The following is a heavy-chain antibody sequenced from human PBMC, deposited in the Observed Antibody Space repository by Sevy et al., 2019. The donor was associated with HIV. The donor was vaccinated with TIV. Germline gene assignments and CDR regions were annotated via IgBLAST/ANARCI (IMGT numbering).Heavy chain of an antibody. CDR3: ARDPTCNDFWSGYYTSWFDP. D-gene: IGHD3-3*01. Sequence: GGSLRLSCAASGFTFSNYYMNWIRQAPGKGLEWVSYISGTGNTKYYTDSVKGRFTISRDNAKNSLFMQMDSLRVEDTALYYYARDPTCNDFWSGYYTSWFDPWGQGTLVTVSS. CDR2: ISGTGNTK. J-gene: IGHJ5*02. CDR1: GFTFSNYY. V-gene: IGHV3-11*01.